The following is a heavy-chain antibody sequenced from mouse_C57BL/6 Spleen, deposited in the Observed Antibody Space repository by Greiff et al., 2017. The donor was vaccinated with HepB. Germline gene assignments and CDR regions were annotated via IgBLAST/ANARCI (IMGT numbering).Heavy chain of an antibody. CDR2: INPNYGTT. CDR3: AKMGDYYGSSSYYFDY. Sequence: EVQLVDSGPELVKPGASVKISCKASGYSFTDYNMNWVKQRNGKGLEWIGVINPNYGTTTYNQKFKVKATLTVDQSSSTAYMQLNSLTSEDSAVYYCAKMGDYYGSSSYYFDYWGQGTTLTVSS. J-gene: IGHJ2*01. D-gene: IGHD1-1*01. V-gene: IGHV1-39*01. CDR1: GYSFTDYN.